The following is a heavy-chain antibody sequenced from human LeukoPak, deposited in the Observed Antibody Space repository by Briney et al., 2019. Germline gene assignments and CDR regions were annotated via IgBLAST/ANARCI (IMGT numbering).Heavy chain of an antibody. D-gene: IGHD6-19*01. J-gene: IGHJ4*02. CDR3: ARHDGSVWYVGN. Sequence: GASLKISCKGSGYSFTSYWIGWVRPMPGTGQEWMGSIYPGDSDTRYSPSFQGQVTISADKSISTAYQQWSSLKASDTAIYYCARHDGSVWYVGNWGQGTLVTVSS. CDR1: GYSFTSYW. CDR2: IYPGDSDT. V-gene: IGHV5-51*01.